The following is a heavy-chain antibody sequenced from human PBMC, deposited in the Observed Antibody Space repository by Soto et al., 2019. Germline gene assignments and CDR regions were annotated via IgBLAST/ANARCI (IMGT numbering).Heavy chain of an antibody. V-gene: IGHV1-69*09. CDR3: AAPACAATWCAPCHNVAH. D-gene: IGHD2-15*01. CDR1: GGTFVRHV. Sequence: QVQLVQSGAEVKKPESSVKVSCKTSGGTFVRHVISWVRQAPGQGPEWMGKINPLSGIPNYAQKFQDRVTFTADTDSSTAYMELSSLRSDATAVYYCAAPACAATWCAPCHNVAHWGQRTLVTVPS. CDR2: INPLSGIP. J-gene: IGHJ4*02.